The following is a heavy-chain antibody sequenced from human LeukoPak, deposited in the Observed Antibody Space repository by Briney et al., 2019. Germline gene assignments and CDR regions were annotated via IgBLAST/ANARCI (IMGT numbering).Heavy chain of an antibody. J-gene: IGHJ6*03. Sequence: ASVKVSCKASGYTFTSYAMHWVRQAPGQRLEWMGWINAGNGNTKYSQEFQGRVTITRDTSASTAYMELSSLRSEDMAVYYCARDPGIAAAGTILFYYYYYMDVWGKGTTVTISS. V-gene: IGHV1-3*03. CDR3: ARDPGIAAAGTILFYYYYYMDV. CDR1: GYTFTSYA. D-gene: IGHD6-13*01. CDR2: INAGNGNT.